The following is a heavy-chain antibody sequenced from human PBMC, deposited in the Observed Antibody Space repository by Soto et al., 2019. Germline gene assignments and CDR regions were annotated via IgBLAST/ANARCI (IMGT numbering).Heavy chain of an antibody. J-gene: IGHJ6*02. Sequence: GGSLRLSCAASGFTFSDYYMSWIRQAPGKGLEWVVVLSSDGSDTNYADSVKGRFTVSRDNSKNTLYLQMNSLRIEDTAVYYCAREDSTRTDDNYYYYGMDVWGQGTTVTVSS. V-gene: IGHV3-30-3*01. D-gene: IGHD2-2*01. CDR3: AREDSTRTDDNYYYYGMDV. CDR2: LSSDGSDT. CDR1: GFTFSDYY.